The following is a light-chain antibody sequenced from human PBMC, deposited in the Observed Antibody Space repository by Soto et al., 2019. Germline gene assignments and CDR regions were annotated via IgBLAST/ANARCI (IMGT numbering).Light chain of an antibody. V-gene: IGKV1-27*01. CDR3: QKYNSALT. CDR2: AAS. Sequence: DIQMTQSPSSLSASVGDRVTITCRASQGISNYLAWYQQKPGKVPKLLIYAASTLQSGVPSRFSGSGSGTDFLLTISSLQPEDVATYYCQKYNSALTFGQGTRLEIK. CDR1: QGISNY. J-gene: IGKJ5*01.